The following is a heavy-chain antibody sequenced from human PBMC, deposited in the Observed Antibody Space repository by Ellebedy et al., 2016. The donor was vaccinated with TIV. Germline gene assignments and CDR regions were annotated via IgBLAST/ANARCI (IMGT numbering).Heavy chain of an antibody. D-gene: IGHD2-2*01. V-gene: IGHV1-69*06. J-gene: IGHJ6*02. CDR1: GGTFSSYG. Sequence: ASVKVSCKASGGTFSSYGISWVRQAPGQGLEWMGGSIPIFGTANYAQKFQGRVTITADTSTSTAYMELSSLRSEDTAVYYCAAAAIRPARLYYYYGMDVWGQGTTVTVSS. CDR2: SIPIFGTA. CDR3: AAAAIRPARLYYYYGMDV.